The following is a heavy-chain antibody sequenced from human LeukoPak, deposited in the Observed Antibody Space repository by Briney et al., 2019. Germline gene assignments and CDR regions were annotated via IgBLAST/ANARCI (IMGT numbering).Heavy chain of an antibody. V-gene: IGHV3-33*01. CDR3: ARAVGPYDY. CDR2: IWYDGSIK. CDR1: GFSFSTYG. Sequence: GGSLRLSCAASGFSFSTYGMHWVRQAPGKGLEWVAVIWYDGSIKYYADSVKGRFTISGDNSKNTLFLQMNSLRAEDTAVYYCARAVGPYDYWGQGTLVTVSS. D-gene: IGHD3-10*01. J-gene: IGHJ4*02.